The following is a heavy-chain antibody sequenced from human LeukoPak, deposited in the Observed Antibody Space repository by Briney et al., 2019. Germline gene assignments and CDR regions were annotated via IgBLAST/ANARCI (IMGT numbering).Heavy chain of an antibody. CDR2: ISGSGGST. D-gene: IGHD2-2*01. Sequence: GGSLRLSCAASGFTFSSYAMSWVRQARGKGLEWVSAISGSGGSTYYADSVKGRFTISRDNSKNTLYLQMNSLRAEDTAVYYCAKDRSSTSCYDYWGQGTLVTVSS. CDR1: GFTFSSYA. CDR3: AKDRSSTSCYDY. V-gene: IGHV3-23*01. J-gene: IGHJ4*02.